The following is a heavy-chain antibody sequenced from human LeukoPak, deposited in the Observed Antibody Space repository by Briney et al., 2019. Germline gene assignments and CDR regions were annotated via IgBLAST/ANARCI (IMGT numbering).Heavy chain of an antibody. CDR2: ISGSGGST. CDR3: AKEPLFYDSSGYIY. D-gene: IGHD3-22*01. J-gene: IGHJ4*02. Sequence: GGSLRLSCAASGFTFSSYAMSWVRQAPGKRLEWVSAISGSGGSTYYADSVKGRFTISRDNSKNTLYLQMNSLRAEDTAVYYCAKEPLFYDSSGYIYWGQGTLVTVSS. V-gene: IGHV3-23*01. CDR1: GFTFSSYA.